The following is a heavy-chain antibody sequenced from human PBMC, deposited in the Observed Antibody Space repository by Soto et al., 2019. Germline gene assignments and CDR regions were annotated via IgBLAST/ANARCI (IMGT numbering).Heavy chain of an antibody. J-gene: IGHJ6*02. Sequence: GGSLRLSCAASGFTFSSYSMNWVRQAPGKGLEWVSSISSSSSYIYYADSVKGRFTISRDNAKNSLYLQMNSLRAEDTAVYYCARVERSYYYYGMEVWGQGTTVTVSS. CDR1: GFTFSSYS. D-gene: IGHD1-1*01. CDR2: ISSSSSYI. CDR3: ARVERSYYYYGMEV. V-gene: IGHV3-21*01.